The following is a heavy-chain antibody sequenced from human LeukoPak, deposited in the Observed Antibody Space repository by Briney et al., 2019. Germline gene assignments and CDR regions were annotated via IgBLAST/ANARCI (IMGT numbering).Heavy chain of an antibody. D-gene: IGHD2-2*02. Sequence: ASVKVSCKASGYTFTSYGISWVRQAPGQGLEWMGRIIPILGIANYAQKFQGRVTITADKSTSTAYMELSSLRSEDTAVYYCARLGYCSSTSCYTGGFDPWGQGTLVTVSS. CDR2: IIPILGIA. CDR3: ARLGYCSSTSCYTGGFDP. CDR1: GYTFTSYG. J-gene: IGHJ5*02. V-gene: IGHV1-69*04.